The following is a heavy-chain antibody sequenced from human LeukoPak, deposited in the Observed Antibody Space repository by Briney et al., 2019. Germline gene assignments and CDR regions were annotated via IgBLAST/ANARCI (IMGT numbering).Heavy chain of an antibody. J-gene: IGHJ3*02. V-gene: IGHV4-4*07. CDR2: ISTSGSS. D-gene: IGHD3-22*01. CDR3: ARDRAVVNAIGGVSDI. CDR1: GGSVNIYY. Sequence: SETLSLTCTVSGGSVNIYYWTWVRQPAGKALEWIGRISTSGSSHYNPSLKSRVTMSVDTPKNQFSLKLSSVTAADTALYYCARDRAVVNAIGGVSDIWGQGTMVTVSS.